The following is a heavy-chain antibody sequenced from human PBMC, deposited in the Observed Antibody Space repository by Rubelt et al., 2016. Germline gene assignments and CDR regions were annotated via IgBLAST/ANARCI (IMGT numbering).Heavy chain of an antibody. CDR3: ARETQPTVTTRGEVDY. CDR1: GGSIRSNNYF. J-gene: IGHJ4*02. V-gene: IGHV4-39*07. Sequence: QLHLQESGPGLVKPSETLSLTCTVSGGSIRSNNYFWGWIRQTPGKGLEWFGSISYSGSTNYNPSLKRRVTMSVDTSKNQFSLKLSSVTAADTAVYYCARETQPTVTTRGEVDYWGQGTLVTVSS. CDR2: ISYSGST. D-gene: IGHD4-17*01.